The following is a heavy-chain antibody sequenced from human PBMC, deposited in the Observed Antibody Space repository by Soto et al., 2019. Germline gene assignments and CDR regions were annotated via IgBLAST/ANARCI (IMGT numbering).Heavy chain of an antibody. CDR1: GGSISSSNW. CDR2: IYHSGST. Sequence: NPSETLSLTCAVSGGSISSSNWWSWVRQPPGKGLEWIGEIYHSGSTNYNPSLKSRVTISVDKSKNQFSLKLSSVTAADTAVYYCAILYGSGSYYNVDYYYYGMDVWGQGTTVTVSS. CDR3: AILYGSGSYYNVDYYYYGMDV. V-gene: IGHV4-4*02. J-gene: IGHJ6*02. D-gene: IGHD3-10*01.